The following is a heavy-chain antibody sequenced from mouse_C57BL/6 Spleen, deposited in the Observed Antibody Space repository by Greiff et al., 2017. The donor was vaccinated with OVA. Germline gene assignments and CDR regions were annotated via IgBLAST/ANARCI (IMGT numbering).Heavy chain of an antibody. CDR1: GYTFTSYW. D-gene: IGHD2-5*01. J-gene: IGHJ2*01. Sequence: VQLQQPGAELVKPGASVKMSCKASGYTFTSYWITWVKQRPGQGLEWIGDIYPGSGSTNYNEKFKSKATLTVDTSSSTAYMQLSSLTSEDSAVYYCARRGSNYPYYFDYWGQGTTLTVSS. CDR3: ARRGSNYPYYFDY. CDR2: IYPGSGST. V-gene: IGHV1-55*01.